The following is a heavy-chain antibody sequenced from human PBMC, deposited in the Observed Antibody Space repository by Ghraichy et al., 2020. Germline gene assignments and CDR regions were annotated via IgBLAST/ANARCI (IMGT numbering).Heavy chain of an antibody. J-gene: IGHJ4*02. CDR3: ARVCSGAGCKNFDS. Sequence: ASVKVSCKASGYTFTGYYIHWVRQAPGQGLEWMGWINPNSGGTNYAQKFQGRVRMTRDTSISTAYMELSGLRSDDTAVYYCARVCSGAGCKNFDSWRQGTLVTVPS. CDR2: INPNSGGT. V-gene: IGHV1-2*02. CDR1: GYTFTGYY. D-gene: IGHD2-15*01.